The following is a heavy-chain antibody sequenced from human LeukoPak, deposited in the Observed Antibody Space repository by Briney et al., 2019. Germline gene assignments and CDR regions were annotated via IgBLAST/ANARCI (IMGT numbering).Heavy chain of an antibody. D-gene: IGHD2-2*01. CDR1: GGSISSYY. J-gene: IGHJ2*01. CDR3: ARGQYHLLYWYFDL. V-gene: IGHV4-4*07. CDR2: IYSSGST. Sequence: PSETLSLTWTVSGGSISSYYWSWIRQPAGKGLEWIGRIYSSGSTNYNPSLKSRVTMSVDTSKNQFSLKLSSVTAADTAVYYCARGQYHLLYWYFDLWGRGTLVTVSS.